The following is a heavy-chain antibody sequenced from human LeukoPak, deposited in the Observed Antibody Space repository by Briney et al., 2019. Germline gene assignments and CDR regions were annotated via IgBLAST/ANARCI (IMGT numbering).Heavy chain of an antibody. V-gene: IGHV1-2*04. CDR3: ARGNGFGELLYMN. D-gene: IGHD3-10*01. CDR1: GYTFTGYY. Sequence: ASVKVSCKASGYTFTGYYIHWVRQTPVQGLEWMGWINPHSGGTNYAQKFQGWVTMTRDTTINTAYLELTRLKSDDTAVYYCARGNGFGELLYMNWGQGTLVTVSS. CDR2: INPHSGGT. J-gene: IGHJ4*02.